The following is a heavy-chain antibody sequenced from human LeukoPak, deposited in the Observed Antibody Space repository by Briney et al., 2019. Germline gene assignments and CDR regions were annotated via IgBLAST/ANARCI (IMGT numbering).Heavy chain of an antibody. CDR3: ARRGRVGSSWGFDP. D-gene: IGHD6-6*01. Sequence: KPSETLSLTCAVYGGSFSGYYWSWIRQPPGKGLEWIGEINHSGSTNYNPSLKSRVTISADTSKNQFSLKLSSVTAADTAVYYCARRGRVGSSWGFDPWGQGTLVTVSS. J-gene: IGHJ5*02. CDR2: INHSGST. CDR1: GGSFSGYY. V-gene: IGHV4-34*01.